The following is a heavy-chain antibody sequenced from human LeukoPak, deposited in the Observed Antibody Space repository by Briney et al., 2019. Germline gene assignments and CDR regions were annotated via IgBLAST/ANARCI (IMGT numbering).Heavy chain of an antibody. Sequence: AGSLRLSCAASGFTVSDFAMSWVRLAPGQGLKWVSTISNRGGSTNFADSVRGRFTISRDNSKNTLYLQMNSLRADDTALYYCTKDGLRGYDFDYWGQGVLVTVSS. CDR3: TKDGLRGYDFDY. D-gene: IGHD5-12*01. CDR1: GFTVSDFA. CDR2: ISNRGGST. J-gene: IGHJ4*02. V-gene: IGHV3-23*01.